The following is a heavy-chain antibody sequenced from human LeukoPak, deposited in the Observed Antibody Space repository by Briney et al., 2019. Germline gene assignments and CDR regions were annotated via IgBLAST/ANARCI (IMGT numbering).Heavy chain of an antibody. CDR2: INPNSGIT. CDR3: ARDHGGSWYDY. CDR1: GYTFTGYY. J-gene: IGHJ4*02. Sequence: ASVKVSCKASGYTFTGYYMHWVRQAPGQGLEWMEWINPNSGITNYAQKFQGRVTMTRDTSISTAYMELSRLRSDDTAVYYCARDHGGSWYDYWGQGTLVTVSS. D-gene: IGHD6-13*01. V-gene: IGHV1-2*02.